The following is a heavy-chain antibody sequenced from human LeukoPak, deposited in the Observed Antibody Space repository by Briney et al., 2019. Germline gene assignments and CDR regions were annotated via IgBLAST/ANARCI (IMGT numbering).Heavy chain of an antibody. V-gene: IGHV1-69*13. D-gene: IGHD2-8*01. Sequence: SVKVSCKASGGTFSSYAISWVRQAPGQGLEWMGGIVPIFGTANYAQKFQGRVTITADESTSTAYMELSSLRSGDTAVYYCARPNGGALFDYWGQGTLVTVSS. CDR1: GGTFSSYA. CDR3: ARPNGGALFDY. J-gene: IGHJ4*02. CDR2: IVPIFGTA.